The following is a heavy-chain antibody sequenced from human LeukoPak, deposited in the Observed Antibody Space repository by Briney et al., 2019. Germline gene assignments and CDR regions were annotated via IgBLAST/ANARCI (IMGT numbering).Heavy chain of an antibody. V-gene: IGHV3-53*01. D-gene: IGHD6-13*01. CDR3: TRDLTGTTWSENDY. CDR2: IYSGDRA. Sequence: GGSLRLSCVASGLSVRGSYMSWVRQAPGKGLEWVSVIYSGDRAYYADSVKGRFTISRDTSKNTLYLQMNNLRADDTAMYYCTRDLTGTTWSENDYWGQGTLVTISS. J-gene: IGHJ4*02. CDR1: GLSVRGSY.